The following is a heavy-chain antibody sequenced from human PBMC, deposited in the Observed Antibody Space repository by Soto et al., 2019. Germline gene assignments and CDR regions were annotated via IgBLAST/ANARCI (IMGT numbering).Heavy chain of an antibody. V-gene: IGHV1-46*03. D-gene: IGHD3-22*01. CDR3: ARERITMIVVVSPPAFDI. Sequence: ASVKVSCKASGYTFTSYYMHWVRQAPGQGLEWMGIINPSGGSTSYAQKFQGRVTMTRDTSTSTVYMELSSLRSEDTAEYYCARERITMIVVVSPPAFDIWGQGTMVTVSS. CDR1: GYTFTSYY. CDR2: INPSGGST. J-gene: IGHJ3*02.